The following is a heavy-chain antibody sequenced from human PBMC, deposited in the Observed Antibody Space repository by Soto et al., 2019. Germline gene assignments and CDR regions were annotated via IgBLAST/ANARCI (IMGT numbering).Heavy chain of an antibody. Sequence: GGSLRLSCAASGFTVSSNYMSWVRQAPGKGLEWVSVIYSGGSTYYADSVKGRFTISRDNSKNTLYLQMNSLRAEDTAVYYCARDPICARPGQTTASIWGQGTMVTVSS. CDR2: IYSGGST. CDR1: GFTVSSNY. V-gene: IGHV3-53*01. J-gene: IGHJ3*02. CDR3: ARDPICARPGQTTASI. D-gene: IGHD4-17*01.